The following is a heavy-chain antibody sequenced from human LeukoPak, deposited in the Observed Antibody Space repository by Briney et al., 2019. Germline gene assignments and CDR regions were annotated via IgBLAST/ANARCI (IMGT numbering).Heavy chain of an antibody. Sequence: PGGSLRLSCAASGFTFSSYGMHWVRQAPGKGLEWVAVISYDGSNKYYADSVKGRFTISRDNSKNTLYLQMNSLRAEDTAVYYCAKDWLSGSYLAGMDVWGQGTTVTVSS. D-gene: IGHD1-26*01. V-gene: IGHV3-30*18. CDR3: AKDWLSGSYLAGMDV. CDR1: GFTFSSYG. CDR2: ISYDGSNK. J-gene: IGHJ6*02.